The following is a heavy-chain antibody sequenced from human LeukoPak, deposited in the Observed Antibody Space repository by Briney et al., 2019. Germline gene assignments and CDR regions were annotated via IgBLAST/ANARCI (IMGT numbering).Heavy chain of an antibody. V-gene: IGHV4-59*01. CDR2: IYYSGST. CDR1: GGSISSYY. J-gene: IGHJ6*03. Sequence: PSETLSLTCTVSGGSISSYYWSWIRQPPGKGLEWIGYIYYSGSTNYNPSLKSRVTIPVDTSKNQFSLKLSSVTAADTAVYYCARAPPVGEDYYYYYYMDVWGKGTTVTVSS. CDR3: ARAPPVGEDYYYYYYMDV. D-gene: IGHD3-3*01.